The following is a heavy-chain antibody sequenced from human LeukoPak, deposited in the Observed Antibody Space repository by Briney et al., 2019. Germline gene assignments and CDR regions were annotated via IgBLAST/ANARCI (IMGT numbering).Heavy chain of an antibody. CDR3: ANVAKGRYFFYYMDA. Sequence: ASVKVSCKASGDSTNTYGIAWVRQAPGQGLEWIGWISPYSAYTKYADALQGRVTVTTDTSTTTSYMELRSLRSDDTAVYFCANVAKGRYFFYYMDAWGKGTTVTVS. CDR2: ISPYSAYT. CDR1: GDSTNTYG. V-gene: IGHV1-18*04. J-gene: IGHJ6*03.